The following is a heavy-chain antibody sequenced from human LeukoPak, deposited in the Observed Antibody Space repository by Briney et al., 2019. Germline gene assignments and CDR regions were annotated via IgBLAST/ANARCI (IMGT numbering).Heavy chain of an antibody. CDR3: AREDYSSSSEDWFDP. CDR2: ISSSGSTI. V-gene: IGHV3-11*04. D-gene: IGHD6-6*01. Sequence: PGGSLRLSCAASGFTFSDYYMSWIRQAPGKGLEWVSYISSSGSTIYYADSVKGRFTISRDNAKNSLYLQMNSLRAEDTAVYYCAREDYSSSSEDWFDPWGQGTLVTVSS. CDR1: GFTFSDYY. J-gene: IGHJ5*02.